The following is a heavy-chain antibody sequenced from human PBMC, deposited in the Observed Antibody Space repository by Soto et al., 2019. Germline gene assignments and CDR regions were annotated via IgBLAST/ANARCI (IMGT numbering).Heavy chain of an antibody. J-gene: IGHJ4*02. D-gene: IGHD6-19*01. CDR1: GFTFSNAW. Sequence: PGGSLRLSCAASGFTFSNAWMSWVRQAPGKGLEWVGRIKSKTDGGTTDYAAPVKGRFTISRDDSKNTLYLQMNSLKTEDTAVYYCTTDSSWAGNFDYWGQGTLVTVSS. CDR2: IKSKTDGGTT. CDR3: TTDSSWAGNFDY. V-gene: IGHV3-15*01.